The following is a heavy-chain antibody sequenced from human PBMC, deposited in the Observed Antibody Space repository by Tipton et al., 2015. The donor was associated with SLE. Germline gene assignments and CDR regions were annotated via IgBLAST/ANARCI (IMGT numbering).Heavy chain of an antibody. D-gene: IGHD3-10*01. J-gene: IGHJ4*02. Sequence: TLSLTCTVTGGSTSSTRHYWGWIRQPPGKGLEWIGTIYYSGSTYYSPSLKSRVTISIDTSKNQLSLKLSSVTAADTAVYYCARGSSGSYFGFDFWGQGILVTVSS. CDR2: IYYSGST. CDR1: GGSTSSTRHY. CDR3: ARGSSGSYFGFDF. V-gene: IGHV4-39*07.